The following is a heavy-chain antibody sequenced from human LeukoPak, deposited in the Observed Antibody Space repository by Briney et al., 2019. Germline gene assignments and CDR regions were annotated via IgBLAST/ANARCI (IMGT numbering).Heavy chain of an antibody. CDR1: GYTFTSYA. CDR3: ARVRTYHYDSSGYRDAFDI. D-gene: IGHD3-22*01. CDR2: INAGNGNT. Sequence: GASVKVSCKASGYTFTSYAMHWVRQAPGQRLEWMGWINAGNGNTKYSQKFQGRVTITRDTSASTAYMELSSLRSEDTAVYYCARVRTYHYDSSGYRDAFDIWGQGTMVTVSS. J-gene: IGHJ3*02. V-gene: IGHV1-3*01.